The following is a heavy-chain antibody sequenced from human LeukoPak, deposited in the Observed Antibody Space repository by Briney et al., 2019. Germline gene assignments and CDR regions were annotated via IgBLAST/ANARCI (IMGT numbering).Heavy chain of an antibody. CDR2: IWSDESDE. J-gene: IGHJ4*02. CDR3: AKPHYYDSSGYYYVDYFDY. V-gene: IGHV3-33*06. CDR1: GFTFRNFD. Sequence: GGSLRLSCAASGFTFRNFDIHWVRQTPGKGLEWVAVIWSDESDEYYADSMKGRFTISRDNSKNTLYLQMNSLRAEDTAVYYCAKPHYYDSSGYYYVDYFDYWGQGTLVTVSS. D-gene: IGHD3-22*01.